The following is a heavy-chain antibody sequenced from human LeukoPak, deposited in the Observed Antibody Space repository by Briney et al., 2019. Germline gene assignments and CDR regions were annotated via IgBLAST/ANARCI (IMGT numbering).Heavy chain of an antibody. CDR2: ISWNSGSI. CDR1: GFTSDDYA. CDR3: AKDVYPGVRGVSSDY. D-gene: IGHD3-10*01. V-gene: IGHV3-9*02. Sequence: PGGSLRLSCAASGFTSDDYAMHWVRQAPGKGLEWVSGISWNSGSIGYADSVKGRFTISRDNAKNSLYLQMNSLRAEDTALYYCAKDVYPGVRGVSSDYWGQGTLVTVSS. J-gene: IGHJ4*02.